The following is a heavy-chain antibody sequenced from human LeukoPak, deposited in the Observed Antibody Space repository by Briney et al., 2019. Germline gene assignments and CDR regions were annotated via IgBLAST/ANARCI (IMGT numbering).Heavy chain of an antibody. Sequence: ASVKVSCKASGGTFSSYAISWVRQAPGQGLEWMGRIIPIFGTANYAQKFQGRVTITTDESTSTAYMELSSLRSEDTAVYYCARGEWETTYYYGSGSQGWFDPWGQGTLVTVSS. D-gene: IGHD3-10*01. CDR1: GGTFSSYA. V-gene: IGHV1-69*05. CDR2: IIPIFGTA. J-gene: IGHJ5*02. CDR3: ARGEWETTYYYGSGSQGWFDP.